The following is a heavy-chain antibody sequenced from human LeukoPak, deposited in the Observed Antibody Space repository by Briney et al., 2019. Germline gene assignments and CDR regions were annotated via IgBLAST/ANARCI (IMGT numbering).Heavy chain of an antibody. CDR2: ISYDGSNK. CDR3: AKCLMHYDFWSGSPHGMDV. Sequence: PGGSLRLSCAASGFTLSSYGMHWVRQAPGKGLEWVAVISYDGSNKYYADSVKGRFTISRDNSKNTLYLQMNSLRAEDTAVYYCAKCLMHYDFWSGSPHGMDVWGQGTTVTVSS. J-gene: IGHJ6*02. CDR1: GFTLSSYG. V-gene: IGHV3-30*18. D-gene: IGHD3-3*01.